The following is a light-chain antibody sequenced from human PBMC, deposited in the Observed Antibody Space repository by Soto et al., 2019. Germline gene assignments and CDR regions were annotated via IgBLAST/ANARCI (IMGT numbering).Light chain of an antibody. CDR2: DVT. CDR3: CSYAGTHTFVI. Sequence: LTQPHSVSGSPGQSVTISCAGTSNDIGGYNSVSWYQRHPGKAPKLIIYDVTKRPSGVPDRFSGSKSGDTASLTISGLQSEDEAEYYCCSYAGTHTFVIFGAGTQLTVL. J-gene: IGLJ2*01. CDR1: SNDIGGYNS. V-gene: IGLV2-11*01.